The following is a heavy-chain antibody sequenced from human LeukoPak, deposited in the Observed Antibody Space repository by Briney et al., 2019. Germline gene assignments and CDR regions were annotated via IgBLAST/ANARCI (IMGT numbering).Heavy chain of an antibody. CDR1: GYTFTGYY. V-gene: IGHV1-2*04. CDR3: ARDISSGYAAFDI. CDR2: INPNSGGT. Sequence: GASVKVSCKASGYTFTGYYMHRVRQAPGQGLEWMGWINPNSGGTNYAQKFQGWVTMTRDTSISTAYMELSRLRSDDTAVYYCARDISSGYAAFDIWGQGTMVTVSS. J-gene: IGHJ3*02. D-gene: IGHD3-22*01.